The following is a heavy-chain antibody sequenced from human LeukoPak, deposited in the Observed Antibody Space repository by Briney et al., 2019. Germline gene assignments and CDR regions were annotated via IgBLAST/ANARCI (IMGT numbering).Heavy chain of an antibody. CDR1: GFTFSSYA. D-gene: IGHD1-7*01. CDR3: ARARGNWNYGQVYFDY. CDR2: ISYDGSNK. J-gene: IGHJ4*02. Sequence: PGRSLRLSCAASGFTFSSYAMHWVRQAPGKGLEWVAVISYDGSNKYYADSVKGRFTISRDNSKNTLYLQMNSLRAEDTAVYYCARARGNWNYGQVYFDYCGQGTLVTVSS. V-gene: IGHV3-30*01.